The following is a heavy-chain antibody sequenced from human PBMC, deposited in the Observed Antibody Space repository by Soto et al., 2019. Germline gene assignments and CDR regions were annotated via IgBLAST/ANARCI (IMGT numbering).Heavy chain of an antibody. D-gene: IGHD3-10*02. V-gene: IGHV3-23*01. J-gene: IGHJ4*02. CDR2: ISGSGGNT. CDR3: TKDSYVRGVTQYYFDD. Sequence: LRLSCATSGFTFSNYTMSWVRQASGKRLEWVSGISGSGGNTYYADSVKGRFTISRDNSKNTLYLQLNSLRAEDTAVYYYTKDSYVRGVTQYYFDDWGQGTLVTVSS. CDR1: GFTFSNYT.